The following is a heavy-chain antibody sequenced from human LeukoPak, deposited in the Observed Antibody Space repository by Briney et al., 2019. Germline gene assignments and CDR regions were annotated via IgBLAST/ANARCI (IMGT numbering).Heavy chain of an antibody. CDR1: GGSISSSSYY. D-gene: IGHD4-17*01. CDR2: IYYSGST. J-gene: IGHJ4*02. V-gene: IGHV4-39*07. CDR3: ARDCGDFDY. Sequence: ASETLSLTCTVSGGSISSSSYYWGWIRQPPGKGLEWIGSIYYSGSTYYNPSLKSRVTISVDTSKNQFSLKLSSVTAADTAVYYCARDCGDFDYWGQGTLVTVSS.